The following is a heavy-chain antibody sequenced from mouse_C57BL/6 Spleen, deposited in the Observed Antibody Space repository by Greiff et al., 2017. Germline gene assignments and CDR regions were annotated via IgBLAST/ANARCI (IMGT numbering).Heavy chain of an antibody. CDR1: GYTFTGYW. J-gene: IGHJ3*01. D-gene: IGHD2-4*01. V-gene: IGHV1-69*01. CDR3: ARGNYDYDVRFAY. CDR2: IDPSDSYT. Sequence: QVQLQQSGAELVMPGASVKLSCKASGYTFTGYWMHWVKQRPGQGLEWIGEIDPSDSYTNYNQKFKGKSTLTVDKSSSTAYMQLSSLTSEDSAVYYCARGNYDYDVRFAYWGQGTLVTVSA.